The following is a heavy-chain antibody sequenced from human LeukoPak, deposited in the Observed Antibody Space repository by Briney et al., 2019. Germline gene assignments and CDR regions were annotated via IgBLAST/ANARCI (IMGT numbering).Heavy chain of an antibody. V-gene: IGHV3-33*06. CDR2: IWYDGSNK. D-gene: IGHD3-10*01. J-gene: IGHJ4*02. CDR3: AKDMDVYGSGSYYKGFDY. CDR1: GFTFSSYG. Sequence: GGSLRLSCAASGFTFSSYGMHWVRQAPGKGLECVAVIWYDGSNKYYADSVKGRFTISRDNSKNTLYLQMNSLRAEDTAVYYCAKDMDVYGSGSYYKGFDYWDQGTLVTVSS.